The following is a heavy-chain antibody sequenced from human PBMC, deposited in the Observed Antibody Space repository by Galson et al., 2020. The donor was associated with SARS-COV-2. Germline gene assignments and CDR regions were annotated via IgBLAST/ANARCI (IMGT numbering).Heavy chain of an antibody. CDR1: GGSISSSSYY. Sequence: SQTLSLTCTVSGGSISSSSYYWGWIRQPPGKGLEWIGSIYYSGSTYYNPSLKSRVTISVDTSKNQFSLKLSSVTAADTAVYYCARPVIRCSGGSCYSGEWRNWFDPWGQGTLVTVSS. CDR3: ARPVIRCSGGSCYSGEWRNWFDP. J-gene: IGHJ5*02. V-gene: IGHV4-39*01. D-gene: IGHD2-15*01. CDR2: IYYSGST.